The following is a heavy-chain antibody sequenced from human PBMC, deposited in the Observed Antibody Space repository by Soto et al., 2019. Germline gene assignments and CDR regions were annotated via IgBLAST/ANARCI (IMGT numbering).Heavy chain of an antibody. CDR3: ARGGRVVVVTAALDY. D-gene: IGHD2-21*02. CDR2: VNPSGGHT. Sequence: QVQLVQSGAEVKKPGASVKVSCKASGDTFTDYYIHWVRQAPGQGLEWMGTVNPSGGHTTYAQHFLGRVTMTRDTSTSTLYMERTSLTSEDTSVYYCARGGRVVVVTAALDYWGQGTLVTVSS. CDR1: GDTFTDYY. J-gene: IGHJ4*02. V-gene: IGHV1-46*01.